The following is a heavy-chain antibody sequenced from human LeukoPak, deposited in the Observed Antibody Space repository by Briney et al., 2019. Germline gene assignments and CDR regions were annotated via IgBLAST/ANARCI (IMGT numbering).Heavy chain of an antibody. CDR1: GFTFSSYG. CDR2: IWYDGSNK. Sequence: GGSLRLSCAASGFTFSSYGMHWVRQAPGKGLEWVAVIWYDGSNKYYADSVKGGFTISRDNSKNTLYLQMNSLRAEDTAVYYCAREVWSSEFDYWGQGTLVTVSS. D-gene: IGHD3-10*01. J-gene: IGHJ4*02. CDR3: AREVWSSEFDY. V-gene: IGHV3-33*01.